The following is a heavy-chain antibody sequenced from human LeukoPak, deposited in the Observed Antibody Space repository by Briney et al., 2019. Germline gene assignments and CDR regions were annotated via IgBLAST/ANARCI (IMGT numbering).Heavy chain of an antibody. V-gene: IGHV3-23*01. J-gene: IGHJ4*02. CDR3: AKDSNYYGSSAYPPRFDY. CDR1: GYTFSSYA. D-gene: IGHD3-22*01. CDR2: FSGGGSST. Sequence: PGGSLRLSCAASGYTFSSYAMSWVPHAPGKGLEWVSAFSGGGSSTHYADSVKGRFTISRDNSKSTLYLQMNSLRAEDTAVYYCAKDSNYYGSSAYPPRFDYWGQGTLVTVSS.